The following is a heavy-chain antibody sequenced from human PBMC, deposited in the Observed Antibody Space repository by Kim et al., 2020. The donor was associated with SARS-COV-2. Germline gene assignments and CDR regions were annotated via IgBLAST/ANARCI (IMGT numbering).Heavy chain of an antibody. CDR3: ATSRNYAFDY. V-gene: IGHV3-7*03. J-gene: IGHJ4*02. D-gene: IGHD1-7*01. Sequence: EEQSVDCVKGRCNIARDNTKHSQYLQMNSLRAEDAAVYYCATSRNYAFDYWGQGTLVTVSS. CDR2: EE.